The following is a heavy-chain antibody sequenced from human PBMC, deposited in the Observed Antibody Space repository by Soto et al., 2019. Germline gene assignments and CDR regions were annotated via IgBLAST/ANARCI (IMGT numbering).Heavy chain of an antibody. CDR3: ARAPISRGSSWYVRWFDP. V-gene: IGHV4-4*02. J-gene: IGHJ5*02. D-gene: IGHD6-13*01. Sequence: SETLSLTCAVSGGSISSSNWWSWVRQPPGKGLEWIGEIYHSGSTNYNPSLKSRVTISVDKSKNQFSLKLSSVTAADTAVYYFARAPISRGSSWYVRWFDPWGQGTLVTVSS. CDR1: GGSISSSNW. CDR2: IYHSGST.